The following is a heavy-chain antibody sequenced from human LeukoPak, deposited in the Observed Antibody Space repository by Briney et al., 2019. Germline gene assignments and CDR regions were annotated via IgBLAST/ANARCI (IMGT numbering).Heavy chain of an antibody. CDR3: AKAPDSSGLDY. Sequence: GGSLRLSCSASGFTFSTYWMSWVRQAPGKGLEWVAVILYDGSNKYYADSVKGRFTISRDNSKNTLYLQMNSLRTEDTAVYYCAKAPDSSGLDYWGQGTLVTVSS. V-gene: IGHV3-30*18. J-gene: IGHJ4*02. CDR1: GFTFSTYW. D-gene: IGHD3-22*01. CDR2: ILYDGSNK.